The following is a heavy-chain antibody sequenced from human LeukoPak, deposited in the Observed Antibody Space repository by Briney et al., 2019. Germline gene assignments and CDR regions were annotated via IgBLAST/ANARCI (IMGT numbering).Heavy chain of an antibody. CDR2: IRYDGNSK. CDR1: GFTFSSFA. CDR3: AKDPSGTYCGDY. J-gene: IGHJ4*02. D-gene: IGHD1-26*01. Sequence: GGSLRLSCAASGFTFSSFAMHWVRQAPGKGLEWVAFIRYDGNSKYYADSVKGRFTVSRDNSKNTLYLQMNSLRDEDTALYYCAKDPSGTYCGDYWGQGPLVTVSS. V-gene: IGHV3-30*02.